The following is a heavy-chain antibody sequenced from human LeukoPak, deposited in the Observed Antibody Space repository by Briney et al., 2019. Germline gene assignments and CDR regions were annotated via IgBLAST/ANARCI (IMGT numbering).Heavy chain of an antibody. CDR2: IIPIFGTA. D-gene: IGHD1-26*01. J-gene: IGHJ4*02. CDR1: GGTLSRYA. V-gene: IGHV1-69*05. CDR3: ARESYSGNYYDYFDY. Sequence: GASVKVSCKASGGTLSRYAISWVRQAPGQGLEWMGGIIPIFGTANYAQKFQGRVTITTDESTSTAYMELSSLRSEDTPVYYCARESYSGNYYDYFDYWGQGTLVTVSS.